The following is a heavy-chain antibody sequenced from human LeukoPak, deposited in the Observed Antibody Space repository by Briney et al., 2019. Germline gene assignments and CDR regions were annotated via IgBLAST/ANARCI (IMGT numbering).Heavy chain of an antibody. Sequence: SETLSLTCAVSGYSISSGYYWGWIRQPPGKGLEWIGGIYHSGSTYYNPSLKSRVTISVDTSKNQFSLKLSSVTAADTAVYYCARGIIAVADTFDYWGQGTLVTVSS. D-gene: IGHD6-19*01. CDR2: IYHSGST. V-gene: IGHV4-38-2*01. CDR1: GYSISSGYY. J-gene: IGHJ4*02. CDR3: ARGIIAVADTFDY.